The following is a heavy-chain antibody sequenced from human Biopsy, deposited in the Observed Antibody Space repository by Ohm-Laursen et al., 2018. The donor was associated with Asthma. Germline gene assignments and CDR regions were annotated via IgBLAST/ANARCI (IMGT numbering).Heavy chain of an antibody. CDR3: ARTYYDFLTGQVNDAFAI. CDR1: GYNFISFA. J-gene: IGHJ3*02. V-gene: IGHV1-3*01. D-gene: IGHD3-9*01. CDR2: INAGNGNT. Sequence: SVKVSCKASGYNFISFAILWVRQAPGQRLEWMGWINAGNGNTKFSQKFQGRVTITRDTSASTAYMDLSSLRSEDTAVYYCARTYYDFLTGQVNDAFAIRGQGTMVTVSS.